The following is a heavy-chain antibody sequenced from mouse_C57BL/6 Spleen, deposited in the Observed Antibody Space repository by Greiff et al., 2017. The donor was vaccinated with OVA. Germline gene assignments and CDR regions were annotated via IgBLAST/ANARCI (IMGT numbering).Heavy chain of an antibody. Sequence: QVQLKESGAELVRPGASVTLSCKASGYTFTDYEMHWVKQSPVHGLEWIGAIDPETGGTAYNQKFKGKAILTADKSSSTAYMELRSLTSEDSAVYYCTRERVRITTVVAPYFDYWGQGTTLTVSS. V-gene: IGHV1-15*01. D-gene: IGHD1-1*01. J-gene: IGHJ2*01. CDR3: TRERVRITTVVAPYFDY. CDR1: GYTFTDYE. CDR2: IDPETGGT.